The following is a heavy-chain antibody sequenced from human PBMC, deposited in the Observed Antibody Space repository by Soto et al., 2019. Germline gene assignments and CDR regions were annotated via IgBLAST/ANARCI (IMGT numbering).Heavy chain of an antibody. D-gene: IGHD6-19*01. CDR2: ISSTSSTK. CDR3: ARDQVAAPRLNYYGMDV. Sequence: GGSLRLSCAASGFTFSIYSMNWVRQAPGKWLEWVSHISSTSSTKYYAGSVKGRFTISRDNAQNSLYPQMTSLRDEDTAVYFCARDQVAAPRLNYYGMDVWGQGXTVTVYS. J-gene: IGHJ6*02. CDR1: GFTFSIYS. V-gene: IGHV3-48*02.